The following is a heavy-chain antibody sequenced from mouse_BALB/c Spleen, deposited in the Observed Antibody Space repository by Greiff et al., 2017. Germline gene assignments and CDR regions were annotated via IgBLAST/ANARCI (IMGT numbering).Heavy chain of an antibody. D-gene: IGHD1-1*02. CDR2: ISYSGST. Sequence: VQLKQSGPGLVKPSQSLALTCTVTGYSITSDYAWNWIRQFPGNKLEWMGYISYSGSTSYNPSLKSRISITRDTSKNQFFLQLNSVTTEDTATYYCARGSYGAMDYWGQGTSVTVSS. V-gene: IGHV3-2*02. CDR1: GYSITSDYA. J-gene: IGHJ4*01. CDR3: ARGSYGAMDY.